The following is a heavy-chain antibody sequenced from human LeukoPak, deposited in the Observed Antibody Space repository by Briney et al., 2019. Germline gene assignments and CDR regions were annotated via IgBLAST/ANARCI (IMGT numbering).Heavy chain of an antibody. D-gene: IGHD6-13*01. CDR1: GFNFDDYT. Sequence: GGSLRLSCEASGFNFDDYTMHWVREIPGKSLEWVSLINWDSSSTFYADSVQGRFTISRDTTKNFLYLQMISLRTEDTALYYCAKDLGKVIAAAGTSGFDSWGRGTLVTVSS. CDR3: AKDLGKVIAAAGTSGFDS. CDR2: INWDSSST. J-gene: IGHJ4*01. V-gene: IGHV3-43*01.